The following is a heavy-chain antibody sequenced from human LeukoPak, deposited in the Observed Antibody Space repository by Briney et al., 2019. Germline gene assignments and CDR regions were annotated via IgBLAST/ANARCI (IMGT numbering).Heavy chain of an antibody. V-gene: IGHV4-59*01. CDR2: IYNSGST. CDR3: ARFTFGGVDAFDI. J-gene: IGHJ3*02. Sequence: CLWIRQPPGKGLEWIGCIYNSGSTSYHSGNTKFNPSLKSRVTLSVDTSKNQFSLKLTSVTAADTAVYYCARFTFGGVDAFDIWGQGTMVTVSS. D-gene: IGHD3-16*01.